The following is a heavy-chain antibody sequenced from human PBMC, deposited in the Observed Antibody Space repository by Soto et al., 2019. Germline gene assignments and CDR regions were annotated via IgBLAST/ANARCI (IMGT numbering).Heavy chain of an antibody. V-gene: IGHV1-46*01. D-gene: IGHD2-15*01. J-gene: IGHJ3*02. CDR1: GYTFTSYY. Sequence: ASVKVSCKASGYTFTSYYMHWVRQAPGQGLEWMGIVNPSGGSTSYAQKFQGRVTMTRDTSTSTVYMELSSLRSEDTAVYYCALRRVVVVAATPDDAFDIWGQGTIVTVSS. CDR3: ALRRVVVVAATPDDAFDI. CDR2: VNPSGGST.